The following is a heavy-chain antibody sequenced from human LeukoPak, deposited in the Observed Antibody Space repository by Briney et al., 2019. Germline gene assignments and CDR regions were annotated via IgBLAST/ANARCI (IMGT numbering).Heavy chain of an antibody. V-gene: IGHV3-73*01. CDR3: TRPYYAEPEDY. CDR2: IRSKANSYAT. Sequence: PGGSLRLSCAASGFTFSGSAMHWVRQASGKGLEWVVRIRSKANSYATAYASSVKGRFTISRDDSKNTAYLQMNSLKTEDTAVYYCTRPYYAEPEDYWGQGTLVTVSS. D-gene: IGHD2/OR15-2a*01. CDR1: GFTFSGSA. J-gene: IGHJ4*02.